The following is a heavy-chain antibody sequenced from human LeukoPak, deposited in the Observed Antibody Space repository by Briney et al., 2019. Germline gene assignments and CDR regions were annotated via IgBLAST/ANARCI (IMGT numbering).Heavy chain of an antibody. J-gene: IGHJ4*02. D-gene: IGHD2-8*01. CDR2: IYHSGST. CDR3: ATSPAKVMVFDY. Sequence: SETLSLTCTVSGYSISSGYYWGWIRQPPGKGLEWIGSIYHSGSTYYNPSLKSRVTISVDTSKNQFSLELSSVTAADTAVYYCATSPAKVMVFDYWGQGTLVTVSS. V-gene: IGHV4-38-2*02. CDR1: GYSISSGYY.